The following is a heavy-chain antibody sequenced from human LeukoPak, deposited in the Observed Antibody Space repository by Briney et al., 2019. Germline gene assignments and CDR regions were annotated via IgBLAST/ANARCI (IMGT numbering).Heavy chain of an antibody. CDR2: IHYTGSS. D-gene: IGHD1-1*01. V-gene: IGHV4-59*01. Sequence: SETLSLTCTVSGGSISSYYWSWIRQPPGKGLEWIGYIHYTGSSNYNPSLKSRVTISVDTSKNQFSLKLRSVTAADTAVYYCARSGRGYMGGFEYWGQGTLVTVSS. J-gene: IGHJ4*02. CDR1: GGSISSYY. CDR3: ARSGRGYMGGFEY.